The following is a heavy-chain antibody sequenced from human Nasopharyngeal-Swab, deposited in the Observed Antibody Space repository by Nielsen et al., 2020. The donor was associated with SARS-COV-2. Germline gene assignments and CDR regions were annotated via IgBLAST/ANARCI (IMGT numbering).Heavy chain of an antibody. D-gene: IGHD1-26*01. J-gene: IGHJ4*02. CDR2: IYYSGST. CDR3: ARRVSRSGGYQYYFDY. Sequence: SETLSLTCTVSGGSISSSSYYWGWIRQPPGKGLEWIGSIYYSGSTYYNPSLKSRVTISVDTSKNQFSLKLSSVTAADTAVYYCARRVSRSGGYQYYFDYWGQGTLVTVSS. CDR1: GGSISSSSYY. V-gene: IGHV4-39*01.